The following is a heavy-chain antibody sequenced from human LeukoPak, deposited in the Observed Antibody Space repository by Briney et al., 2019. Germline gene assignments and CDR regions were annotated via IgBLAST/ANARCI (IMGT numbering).Heavy chain of an antibody. J-gene: IGHJ5*02. CDR3: ARLPRITIFGVVRGGPFDP. V-gene: IGHV4-59*01. CDR1: GGSISSYY. CDR2: IYYSGST. Sequence: SETLSLTCTVSGGSISSYYWSWIRQPPGKGLEWIGYIYYSGSTNYNPSLKSRVTISVDTSKNQFSLKLSSVTAADTAVYHCARLPRITIFGVVRGGPFDPWGQGTLVTVSS. D-gene: IGHD3-3*01.